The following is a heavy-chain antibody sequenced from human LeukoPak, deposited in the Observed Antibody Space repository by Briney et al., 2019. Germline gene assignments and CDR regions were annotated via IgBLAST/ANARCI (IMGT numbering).Heavy chain of an antibody. CDR2: INGGNGNT. V-gene: IGHV1-3*01. CDR1: GYTFTSYA. J-gene: IGHJ5*02. Sequence: ASVKVSCKASGYTFTSYAMHWVRQAPGQRLEWMGWINGGNGNTKYSQKLQGRVTITRDTSASTAYMELRSLRSEDTAVFYCARGPPRLNWFNPWGQGTLVTVSS. CDR3: ARGPPRLNWFNP. D-gene: IGHD6-25*01.